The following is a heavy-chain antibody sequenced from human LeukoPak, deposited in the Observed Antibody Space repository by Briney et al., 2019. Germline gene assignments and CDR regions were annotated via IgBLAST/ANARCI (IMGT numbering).Heavy chain of an antibody. V-gene: IGHV3-7*05. CDR3: SRGGSYALDAFDV. CDR1: GFTVSSNY. CDR2: IKQDGSEK. D-gene: IGHD3-16*01. J-gene: IGHJ3*01. Sequence: GGSLRLSCAASGFTVSSNYMSWVRQAPGKGLEWVANIKQDGSEKDYVDSVKGRFTISRDNAKSSLHLQMNSLRAEDTAVYYCSRGGSYALDAFDVWGQGTMVTVSS.